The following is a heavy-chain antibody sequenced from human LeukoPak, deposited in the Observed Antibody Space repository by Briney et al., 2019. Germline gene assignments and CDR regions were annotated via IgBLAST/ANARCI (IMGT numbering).Heavy chain of an antibody. J-gene: IGHJ4*02. CDR2: ISGSGGST. V-gene: IGHV3-23*01. Sequence: PGGSLRLSCAASGLTFSSYAMSWVRQAPGKGLEWVSAISGSGGSTYYADYVKGRFTISRDNSKNTLYLQMNSLRAEDTAVYYCAKRQGHYYDSSGYYYEAIDYWGQGPLVSVSS. CDR3: AKRQGHYYDSSGYYYEAIDY. D-gene: IGHD3-22*01. CDR1: GLTFSSYA.